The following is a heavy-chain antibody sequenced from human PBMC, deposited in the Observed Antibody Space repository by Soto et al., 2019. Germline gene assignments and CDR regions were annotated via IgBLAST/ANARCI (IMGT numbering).Heavy chain of an antibody. V-gene: IGHV4-39*07. J-gene: IGHJ4*02. Sequence: SETLSLTCTVSGGSISSSSYYWGWIRQPPGKGLEWIGSIYYSGSTYYNPSLKSRVTISVDTSKNQFSLKLSSVTAADTAVYYCARVSYCSGGSCQAAMYYFDYWGQGTLVTVSS. CDR3: ARVSYCSGGSCQAAMYYFDY. CDR2: IYYSGST. CDR1: GGSISSSSYY. D-gene: IGHD2-15*01.